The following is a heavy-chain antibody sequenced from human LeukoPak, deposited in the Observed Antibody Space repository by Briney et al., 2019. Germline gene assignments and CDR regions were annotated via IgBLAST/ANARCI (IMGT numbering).Heavy chain of an antibody. D-gene: IGHD3-10*01. J-gene: IGHJ4*02. CDR2: ISYDGSNK. CDR1: GFTFSSYA. Sequence: GGSLRLSCAASGFTFSSYAMHWVRHAPGKRLEWVAVISYDGSNKYYADSVKGRFTISRDNSKNTLYLQMNSLRAEDTAVYYCARDLWFGELLYYFDYWGQGTLVTVSS. CDR3: ARDLWFGELLYYFDY. V-gene: IGHV3-30*04.